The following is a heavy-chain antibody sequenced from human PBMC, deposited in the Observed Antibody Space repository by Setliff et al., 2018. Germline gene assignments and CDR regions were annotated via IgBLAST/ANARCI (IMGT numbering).Heavy chain of an antibody. CDR1: GGSISSGGYY. V-gene: IGHV4-31*03. J-gene: IGHJ3*02. D-gene: IGHD2-21*01. Sequence: LSLTCTVSGGSISSGGYYWSWIRQHPGKGLEWIGYICYSGSTYYNPSLKSRVTISVDTSKNQFSLKLSSVTAADTAVYYCARVALVVVIRNAFDIWGQGTMVTVS. CDR3: ARVALVVVIRNAFDI. CDR2: ICYSGST.